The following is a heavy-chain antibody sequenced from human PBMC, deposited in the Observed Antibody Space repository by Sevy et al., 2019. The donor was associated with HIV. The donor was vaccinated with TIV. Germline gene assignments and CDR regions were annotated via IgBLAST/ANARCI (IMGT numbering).Heavy chain of an antibody. CDR2: IYYSGST. CDR3: ARVGSSSWYWGAEYFQY. D-gene: IGHD6-13*01. V-gene: IGHV4-59*01. J-gene: IGHJ1*01. Sequence: SETLSLTCTVSGGSISSYYWSWIRQPPGKGLEWIGYIYYSGSTNYNPSLKSRVTISVDTSKNQFSLKLSSVTAADTAVYYCARVGSSSWYWGAEYFQYWGQGTLVTVSS. CDR1: GGSISSYY.